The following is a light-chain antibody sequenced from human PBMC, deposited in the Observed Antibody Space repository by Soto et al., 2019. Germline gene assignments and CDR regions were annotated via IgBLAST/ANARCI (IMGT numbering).Light chain of an antibody. Sequence: EIVLTQSPGTLSLSPGERATLSCRASQSVSSNYLAWYQQKPGQAPRLLIYDASSRATGIPDRFSGSGSGTDFTLTISRLEPEDFAVYYCQQYGSSSWTFGQRTKVEIK. CDR1: QSVSSNY. V-gene: IGKV3-20*01. J-gene: IGKJ1*01. CDR2: DAS. CDR3: QQYGSSSWT.